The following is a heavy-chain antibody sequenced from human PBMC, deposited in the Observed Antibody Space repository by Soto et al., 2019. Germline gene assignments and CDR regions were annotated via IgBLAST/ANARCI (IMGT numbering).Heavy chain of an antibody. J-gene: IGHJ4*02. CDR2: INHSGST. D-gene: IGHD2-8*02. V-gene: IGHV4-34*01. Sequence: PSETLSLTCAVYGGAFSVYYWTWIRQPPGTGLERIGEINHSGSTNYNPSLKSRVTISVDTSKNQFSLKLTSVTAADTAVYYCARDKITGLFDYWGQGTLVTVS. CDR3: ARDKITGLFDY. CDR1: GGAFSVYY.